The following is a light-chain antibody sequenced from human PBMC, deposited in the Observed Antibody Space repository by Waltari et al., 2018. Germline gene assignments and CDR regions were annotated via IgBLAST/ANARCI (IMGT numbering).Light chain of an antibody. CDR3: TSYISSIPFVV. Sequence: QYATTQPAPGSGSLGQSISICCTGPGSDVAMYDLVSWYQHHPGKAPKLMMYEVTKRPAGVSNRFSGSKSGNTASLTISGLQAEDEAYYYRTSYISSIPFVVFGGGTELTFL. V-gene: IGLV2-14*02. J-gene: IGLJ2*01. CDR2: EVT. CDR1: GSDVAMYDL.